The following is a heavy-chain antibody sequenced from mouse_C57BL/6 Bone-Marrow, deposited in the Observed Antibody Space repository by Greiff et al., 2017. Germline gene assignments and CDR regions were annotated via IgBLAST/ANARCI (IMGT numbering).Heavy chain of an antibody. V-gene: IGHV1-54*01. D-gene: IGHD2-4*01. CDR1: GYAFTNYL. CDR2: FNPGSGGT. CDR3: ARFDFGIAY. J-gene: IGHJ3*01. Sequence: QVQLQQSGAELVRPGTSVKVSCKASGYAFTNYLIEWVKQRPGQGLEWIGVFNPGSGGTNYNEKFKGKATLTADKSSSTAYMQLSSLTSEDSAVYFCARFDFGIAYWGQGTLVTVSA.